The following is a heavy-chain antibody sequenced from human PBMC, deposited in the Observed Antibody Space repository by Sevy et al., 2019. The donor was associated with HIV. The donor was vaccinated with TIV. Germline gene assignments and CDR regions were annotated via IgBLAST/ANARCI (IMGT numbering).Heavy chain of an antibody. V-gene: IGHV1-18*01. CDR3: ATISTVREKFNWFYP. CDR2: IGAYNGNI. CDR1: GYTFDSYG. Sequence: ASVKVSCKASGYTFDSYGISWVRQAPGQGLEWMGWIGAYNGNIKYAQNIQDRVTMTTDASTSTAYMELRSLRSDDTAVYFCATISTVREKFNWFYPWGQGTLVTVSS. D-gene: IGHD3-10*01. J-gene: IGHJ5*02.